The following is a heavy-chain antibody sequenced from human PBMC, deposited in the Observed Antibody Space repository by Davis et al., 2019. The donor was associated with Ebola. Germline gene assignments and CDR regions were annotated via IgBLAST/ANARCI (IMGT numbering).Heavy chain of an antibody. V-gene: IGHV3-21*01. CDR2: ISSSSSYI. CDR3: ARAPLGWLLKLGLDY. Sequence: GGSLRLSCAASGFIFSTEYMSWVRQAPGKGLEWVSSISSSSSYIYYADSVKGRFTISRDNAKNSLYLQMNSLRAEDTAVYYCARAPLGWLLKLGLDYWGQGTLVTVSS. CDR1: GFIFSTEY. D-gene: IGHD5-12*01. J-gene: IGHJ4*02.